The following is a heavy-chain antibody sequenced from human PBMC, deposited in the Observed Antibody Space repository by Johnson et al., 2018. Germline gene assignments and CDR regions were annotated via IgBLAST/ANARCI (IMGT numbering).Heavy chain of an antibody. Sequence: QVQLQESGPGLVKPSETLSLTCTVSGGSISSYYWSWIRQPPGKGLEWLGYIYYSGSTNYNPSHNSRVTKSVQTSKNHFSQKLSSVTAADTAVYYCGSWGGNYYYYYMDVWGKGTTVTVSS. J-gene: IGHJ6*03. V-gene: IGHV4-59*01. CDR3: GSWGGNYYYYYMDV. CDR1: GGSISSYY. D-gene: IGHD3-16*01. CDR2: IYYSGST.